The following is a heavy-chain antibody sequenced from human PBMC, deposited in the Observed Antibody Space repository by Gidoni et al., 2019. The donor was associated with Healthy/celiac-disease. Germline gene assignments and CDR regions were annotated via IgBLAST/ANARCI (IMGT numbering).Heavy chain of an antibody. V-gene: IGHV3-48*03. CDR3: ARDTPPGYYYDSRPPRDYYMDV. J-gene: IGHJ6*03. CDR2: ISSSGSTI. Sequence: EVQLVESGGGLVQPGGSLRLSCAASGFTFSSYEMNWVRQAPGKGLEWVSYISSSGSTIYYADSVKGRFTISRDNAKNSLYLQMNSLRAEDTAVYYCARDTPPGYYYDSRPPRDYYMDVWGKGTTVTVSS. D-gene: IGHD3-22*01. CDR1: GFTFSSYE.